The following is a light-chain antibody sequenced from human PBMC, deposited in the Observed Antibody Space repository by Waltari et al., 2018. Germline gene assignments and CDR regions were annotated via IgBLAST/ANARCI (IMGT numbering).Light chain of an antibody. CDR1: QSVSRY. V-gene: IGKV1-39*01. CDR3: QQSDGIPFT. Sequence: DIKMTQSPSSLSASVGDTVTITCRASQSVSRYLNWYQQRPGESPNLLIYTASNLQGGVPSRFSGSGSGTDFTLTIDSLQPEDFATYYCQQSDGIPFTFGQGTKLEVK. J-gene: IGKJ2*01. CDR2: TAS.